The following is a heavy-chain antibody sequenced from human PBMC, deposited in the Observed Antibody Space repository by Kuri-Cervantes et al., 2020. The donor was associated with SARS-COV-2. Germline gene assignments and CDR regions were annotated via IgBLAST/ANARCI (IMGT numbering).Heavy chain of an antibody. CDR2: INPNSGGT. D-gene: IGHD4-17*01. Sequence: ASVKVSCKASGYTFTGYYMHWVRQAPGQGLEWMGWINPNSGGTNYAQKFQGRVTMTRDTSISTAYMELRSLRSDDTAVYYCARDHTRSGDGDYSLGWGQGTLVTVSS. CDR1: GYTFTGYY. J-gene: IGHJ4*02. CDR3: ARDHTRSGDGDYSLG. V-gene: IGHV1-2*02.